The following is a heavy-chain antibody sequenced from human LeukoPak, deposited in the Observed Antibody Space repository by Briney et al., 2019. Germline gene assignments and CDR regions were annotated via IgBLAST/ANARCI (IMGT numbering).Heavy chain of an antibody. D-gene: IGHD3-10*01. CDR3: ARINVWFGESTVDY. V-gene: IGHV4-34*01. Sequence: SETLSLTCAVYGGSFSGYYWSWIRQPPGKGLEWIGSIYYSGSTYYNPSLKSRVTISVDTSKNQFSLKLSSVTAADTAVYYCARINVWFGESTVDYWGQGTLVTVSS. J-gene: IGHJ4*02. CDR2: IYYSGST. CDR1: GGSFSGYY.